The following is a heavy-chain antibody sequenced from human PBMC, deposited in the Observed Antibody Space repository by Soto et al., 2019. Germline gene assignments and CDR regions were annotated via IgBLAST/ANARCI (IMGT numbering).Heavy chain of an antibody. CDR1: GGSISHYY. Sequence: SETLSLTCTVSGGSISHYYWSWIRQPPGKGLEWIGYIYYSGSTNYNPSLKSRVTISVDTSKNQFSLKLSSVTAADTAVYYCARHTLTTVTLDYWGQGNLVTVSS. V-gene: IGHV4-59*08. CDR3: ARHTLTTVTLDY. CDR2: IYYSGST. D-gene: IGHD4-17*01. J-gene: IGHJ4*02.